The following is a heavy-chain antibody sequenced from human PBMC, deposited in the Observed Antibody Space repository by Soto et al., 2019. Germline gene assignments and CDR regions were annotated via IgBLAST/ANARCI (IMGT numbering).Heavy chain of an antibody. Sequence: EVQLVESGGGLVQPGGSLRLSCAASGFTFSSYDMHWVRQATGKGLEWVSAIGTAGDTYYPGSVKGRFTISRENAKNSLYLQMNSLRAGDTAVYYCARPGCSGGSCYSLLRYYYYGMDVWGQGTTVTVSS. J-gene: IGHJ6*02. CDR3: ARPGCSGGSCYSLLRYYYYGMDV. D-gene: IGHD2-15*01. V-gene: IGHV3-13*01. CDR2: IGTAGDT. CDR1: GFTFSSYD.